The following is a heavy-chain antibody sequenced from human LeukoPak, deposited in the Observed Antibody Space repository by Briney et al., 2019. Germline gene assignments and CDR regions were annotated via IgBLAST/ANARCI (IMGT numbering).Heavy chain of an antibody. Sequence: GGSLELPLAAPWFNLHYLLMSRVRQAPRKGLEWVANIKQDGSEKYYVDSVKGRFTISRDNAKNSLYLQMNSLRAEDTAVYYCARDVWGDWGQGTLVTVSS. CDR1: WFNLHYLL. CDR3: ARDVWGD. J-gene: IGHJ4*02. CDR2: IKQDGSEK. D-gene: IGHD7-27*01. V-gene: IGHV3-7*01.